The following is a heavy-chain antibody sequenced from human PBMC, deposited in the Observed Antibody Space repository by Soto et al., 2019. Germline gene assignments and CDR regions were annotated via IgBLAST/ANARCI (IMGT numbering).Heavy chain of an antibody. J-gene: IGHJ5*02. V-gene: IGHV4-39*01. CDR2: IYYSGST. CDR3: ARSPSRWFDP. Sequence: SETLSLTCTVSGGSISSSSYYWGWIRQPPGKGLEWIGSIYYSGSTYYNPSLKSRVTISVDTSKNQFSLKLSSVTAADTAVYYCARSPSRWFDPWGQGTRVTVSS. CDR1: GGSISSSSYY.